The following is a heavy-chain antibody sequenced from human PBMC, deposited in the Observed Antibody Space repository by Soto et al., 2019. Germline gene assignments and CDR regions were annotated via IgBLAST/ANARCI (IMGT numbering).Heavy chain of an antibody. CDR3: ANQFGELLADAFDI. Sequence: ETLSLTCAVSGGSISSSNWWSWVRQPPGKGLEWIGEIYHSGSTNYNPSLKSRVTISVDKSKNQFSLKLNSVTAADTAVYYCANQFGELLADAFDIWGQGTMVTVSS. D-gene: IGHD3-10*01. V-gene: IGHV4-4*02. CDR1: GGSISSSNW. J-gene: IGHJ3*02. CDR2: IYHSGST.